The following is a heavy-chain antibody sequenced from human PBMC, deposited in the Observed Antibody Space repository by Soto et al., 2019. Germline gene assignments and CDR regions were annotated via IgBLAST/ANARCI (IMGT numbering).Heavy chain of an antibody. CDR1: GGSINTGGYY. CDR3: ARRLDDTVDTFFNGFDP. V-gene: IGHV4-31*03. J-gene: IGHJ5*02. D-gene: IGHD3-9*01. CDR2: VVYTGTA. Sequence: QVQLQESGPRLVKPSQTLSLTCTVSGGSINTGGYYWGWIRQLPGEGLEWIGHVVYTGTAFYNTSLKSRSAISIDTSANQFFLQMSSVTAADTAIYYCARRLDDTVDTFFNGFDPWGQGILVTVSS.